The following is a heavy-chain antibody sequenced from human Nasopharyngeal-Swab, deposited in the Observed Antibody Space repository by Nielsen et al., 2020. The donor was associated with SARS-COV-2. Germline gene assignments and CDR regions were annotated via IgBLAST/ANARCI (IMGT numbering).Heavy chain of an antibody. CDR2: INHSGST. CDR3: ASSDCGGDCYPDAFDI. V-gene: IGHV4-34*01. D-gene: IGHD2-21*02. J-gene: IGHJ3*02. Sequence: SETLSLTCAVYGGSFSGYYWSWIRQHPGKGLEWIGEINHSGSTNYNPSLKSRVTISVDTSKNQFSLKLSSVTAADTAVYYCASSDCGGDCYPDAFDIWGQGTMVTFSS. CDR1: GGSFSGYY.